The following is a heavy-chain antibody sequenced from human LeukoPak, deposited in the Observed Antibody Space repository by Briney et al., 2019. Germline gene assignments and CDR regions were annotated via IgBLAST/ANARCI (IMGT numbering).Heavy chain of an antibody. D-gene: IGHD3-9*01. J-gene: IGHJ3*02. Sequence: SETLSLTCTVSGVSLSRSFYYWGWIRQPPGRGLEWIGSIYYSGSTYYNPSLKSRVTISVDTSKNQFSLKLSSVTAADTAVYYCASQYRDYDILTGYPLIWGQGTMVTVSS. V-gene: IGHV4-39*01. CDR2: IYYSGST. CDR3: ASQYRDYDILTGYPLI. CDR1: GVSLSRSFYY.